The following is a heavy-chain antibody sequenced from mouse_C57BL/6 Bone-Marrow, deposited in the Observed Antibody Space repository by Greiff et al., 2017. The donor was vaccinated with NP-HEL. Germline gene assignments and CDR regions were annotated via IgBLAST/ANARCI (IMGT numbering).Heavy chain of an antibody. CDR2: IYPRSGNT. D-gene: IGHD1-1*01. V-gene: IGHV1-81*01. J-gene: IGHJ1*03. CDR1: GYTFTSYG. CDR3: APLITTVVATYPNWYFDV. Sequence: VQLRQSGAELARPGASVKLSCKASGYTFTSYGISWVKQRTGQGLEWIGEIYPRSGNTYYNEKFKGKATLTADKSSSTAYMELRSLTSEDSAVYFCAPLITTVVATYPNWYFDVWGTGTTVTVSS.